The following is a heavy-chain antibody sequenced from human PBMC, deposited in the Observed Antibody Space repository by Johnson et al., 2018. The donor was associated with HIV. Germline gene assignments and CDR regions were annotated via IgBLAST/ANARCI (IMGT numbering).Heavy chain of an antibody. CDR2: IRYDGSNK. V-gene: IGHV3-30*02. CDR1: GSTFSSYG. Sequence: QMLLVESGGGVVQPGGSLRLSCAASGSTFSSYGMHWVRQAPGKGLEWVAFIRYDGSNKYYAESVKGRFTISRDNSQNTLYLHTSSLRADDTAVYYCAKGRGPPTSFDAFDIWVQGTMVTVSS. D-gene: IGHD2/OR15-2a*01. J-gene: IGHJ3*02. CDR3: AKGRGPPTSFDAFDI.